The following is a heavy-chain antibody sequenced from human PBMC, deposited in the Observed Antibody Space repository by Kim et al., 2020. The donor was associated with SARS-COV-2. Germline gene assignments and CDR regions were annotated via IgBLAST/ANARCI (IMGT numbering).Heavy chain of an antibody. CDR3: VLGRGGWSLDS. V-gene: IGHV1-3*04. D-gene: IGHD6-19*01. J-gene: IGHJ4*02. CDR2: IYTDNDNT. CDR1: GNTFTTHT. Sequence: ASVKVSCKAPGNTFTTHTIHWMRQAPGQRPEWMGWIYTDNDNTEYSQKFQGRVTITRDTSTSTAYMELSSLRSEDTAVYYCVLGRGGWSLDSWGQGTLVTVSS.